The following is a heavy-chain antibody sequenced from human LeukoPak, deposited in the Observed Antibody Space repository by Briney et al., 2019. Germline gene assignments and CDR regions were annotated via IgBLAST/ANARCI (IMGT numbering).Heavy chain of an antibody. V-gene: IGHV4-39*01. CDR2: VYYNGDT. D-gene: IGHD5-24*01. CDR1: GGSINSTRYY. J-gene: IGHJ6*03. CDR3: ATGSMATRYYYYFYMDV. Sequence: SETLSLTCTVSGGSINSTRYYWGWIRQPPGKGLEWIGSVYYNGDTHYNPSLRSRLTISVDTSKNQFSLKMKSMTAADTSVYYCATGSMATRYYYYFYMDVWGKGTTVTVSS.